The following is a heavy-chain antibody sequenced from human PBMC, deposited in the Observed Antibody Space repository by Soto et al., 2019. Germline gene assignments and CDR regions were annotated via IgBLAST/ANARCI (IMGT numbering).Heavy chain of an antibody. CDR1: GFTFSNYA. Sequence: EVQLLESGGHWVQPGGSLRLSCVASGFTFSNYAMSWVRQAPGKGLEWISAISGSGGGTFYADSVRGRFTISRDNSKNTLYLQMSSLRAEDTAVYYGAKEPRNLVRWFDPWGQGTLVTVSS. V-gene: IGHV3-23*01. CDR3: AKEPRNLVRWFDP. J-gene: IGHJ5*02. CDR2: ISGSGGGT. D-gene: IGHD6-13*01.